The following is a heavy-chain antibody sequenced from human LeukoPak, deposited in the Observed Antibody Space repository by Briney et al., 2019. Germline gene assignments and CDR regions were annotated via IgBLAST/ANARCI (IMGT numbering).Heavy chain of an antibody. CDR1: GFTVSSNY. V-gene: IGHV3-53*01. D-gene: IGHD1-26*01. Sequence: PGGSLRLSCAASGFTVSSNYMSWVRQAPGKGLEWVSVIYSGGSTYYADSVKGRFTISRDNSKNTLYLQMNSLRAEDTAVYYCARSDYSGSFYFDYWGQGTLVTVSS. CDR2: IYSGGST. CDR3: ARSDYSGSFYFDY. J-gene: IGHJ4*02.